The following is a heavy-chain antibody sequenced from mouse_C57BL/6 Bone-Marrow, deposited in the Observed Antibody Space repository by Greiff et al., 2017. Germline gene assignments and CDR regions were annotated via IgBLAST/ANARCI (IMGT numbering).Heavy chain of an antibody. J-gene: IGHJ4*01. Sequence: QVQLQQPGAELVRPGSSVKLSCKASGYTFTSYWMDWVKQRPGQGLEWIGNIYPSDSETHYNQKFKDKATLTVDKSSSTAYMQLSSLTSEDSAVYYCAILYDDYDGRYYYAMDYWGQGTSVTVSS. V-gene: IGHV1-61*01. CDR2: IYPSDSET. D-gene: IGHD2-4*01. CDR3: AILYDDYDGRYYYAMDY. CDR1: GYTFTSYW.